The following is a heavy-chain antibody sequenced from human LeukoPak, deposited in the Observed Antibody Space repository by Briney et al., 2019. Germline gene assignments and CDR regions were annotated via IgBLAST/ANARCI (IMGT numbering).Heavy chain of an antibody. V-gene: IGHV3-30*18. CDR2: ISYDGSNK. Sequence: PGGSLRLSCAASGFTFSSYGMHWVRQAPGKGLEWVAVISYDGSNKYYADSVKGRFTISRDNSKNTLYLQMNSLRAEDTAVYYCAKDRWRGSNYFDYWGQGTLVTVSS. D-gene: IGHD4-23*01. CDR3: AKDRWRGSNYFDY. J-gene: IGHJ4*02. CDR1: GFTFSSYG.